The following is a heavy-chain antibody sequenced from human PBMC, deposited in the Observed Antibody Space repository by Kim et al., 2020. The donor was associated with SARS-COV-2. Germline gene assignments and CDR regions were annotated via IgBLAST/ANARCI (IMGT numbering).Heavy chain of an antibody. CDR1: GGSISSYY. Sequence: SETLSLTCTVSGGSISSYYWSWIRQPPGKGLEWIGYIYYSGSTNYNPSLKSRVTISVDTSKNQFSLKLSSVTAADTAVYYCARAKYRYFDWLYWGQGTLVTVSS. V-gene: IGHV4-59*01. J-gene: IGHJ4*02. CDR3: ARAKYRYFDWLY. CDR2: IYYSGST. D-gene: IGHD3-9*01.